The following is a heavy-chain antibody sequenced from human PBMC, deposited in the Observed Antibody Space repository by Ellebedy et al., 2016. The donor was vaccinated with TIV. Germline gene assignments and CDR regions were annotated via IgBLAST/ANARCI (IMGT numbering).Heavy chain of an antibody. CDR3: VGFGVFNL. V-gene: IGHV3-7*01. J-gene: IGHJ5*02. D-gene: IGHD3-3*01. Sequence: GESLKISCAASGFTFSSYAMNWVRQAPGKGLEWVASIKEDGSETYYVDSVKGRFTISRENAKNALFLQMDGLRVDDSAVYYCVGFGVFNLWGQGAPVTVSS. CDR2: IKEDGSET. CDR1: GFTFSSYA.